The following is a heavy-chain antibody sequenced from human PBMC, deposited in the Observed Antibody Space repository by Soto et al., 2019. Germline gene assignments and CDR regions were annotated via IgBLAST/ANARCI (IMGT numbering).Heavy chain of an antibody. D-gene: IGHD6-19*01. CDR2: TYYRSKWYN. Sequence: SQTLSLTCAISGDSVSSNSAAWNWIRQSPSRGLEWLGRTYYRSKWYNDYAVSVKSRISINPDTSKNQFSLQLDSVTPEDTAVYFCAREVAGTYYFDYWGQGTLVTGLL. CDR1: GDSVSSNSAA. J-gene: IGHJ4*02. CDR3: AREVAGTYYFDY. V-gene: IGHV6-1*01.